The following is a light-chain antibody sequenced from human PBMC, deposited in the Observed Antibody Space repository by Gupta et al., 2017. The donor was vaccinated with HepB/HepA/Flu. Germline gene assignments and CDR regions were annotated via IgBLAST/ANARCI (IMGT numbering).Light chain of an antibody. CDR1: SSDVGSYNL. CDR3: CSYAGSISVL. Sequence: QSALTQPASVSGSPGQSITISCTGTSSDVGSYNLVSWYQQYPGKVPKLMIFEVSQRPSGVSNRFSGSKSGNTASLTISGLQAEDEADYYCCSYAGSISVLFGGGTKLTVL. V-gene: IGLV2-23*02. CDR2: EVS. J-gene: IGLJ2*01.